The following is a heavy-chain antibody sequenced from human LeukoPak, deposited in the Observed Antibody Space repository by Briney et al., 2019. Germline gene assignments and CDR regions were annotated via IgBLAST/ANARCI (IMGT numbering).Heavy chain of an antibody. CDR1: GFTFSSYA. Sequence: GRSLRLSCAASGFTFSSYAMSWVPQAPGKGLEWVSAISGSGGSTYYADSVKGRFPISRDNSKNTLYLKMNRLRAEDRAVYYCAKDPSLLGYCSGGSCQSPFDYWGQGTLVTVSS. D-gene: IGHD2-15*01. CDR2: ISGSGGST. V-gene: IGHV3-23*01. J-gene: IGHJ4*02. CDR3: AKDPSLLGYCSGGSCQSPFDY.